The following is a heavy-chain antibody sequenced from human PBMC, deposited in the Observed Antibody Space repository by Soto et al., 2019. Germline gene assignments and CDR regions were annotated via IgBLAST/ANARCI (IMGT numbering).Heavy chain of an antibody. J-gene: IGHJ4*02. CDR1: RYTFNHVG. Sequence: GASANLSWKKSRYTFNHVGVSWVRQATGQGLEWIAWMSAYNGNTKYQPRLQDRVTLTTDASTSTAYMEVRGLKSGDAAVYYCARDNPSRSGASLFDYWGQGTQVTVSS. D-gene: IGHD2-8*02. CDR3: ARDNPSRSGASLFDY. CDR2: MSAYNGNT. V-gene: IGHV1-18*01.